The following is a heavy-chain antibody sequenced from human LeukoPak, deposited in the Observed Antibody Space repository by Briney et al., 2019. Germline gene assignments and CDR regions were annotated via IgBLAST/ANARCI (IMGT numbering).Heavy chain of an antibody. CDR1: GFTFSSYE. V-gene: IGHV3-48*03. D-gene: IGHD3-10*01. Sequence: PGGSLRLSCAASGFTFSSYEMNRVRQAPGKGLEWVSYISSSGSTIYYADSVKGRFTISRDNAKNSLYLQMNSLRAEDTAVYYCARDLIGFGELLYGPDAFDIWGQGTMVTVSS. CDR2: ISSSGSTI. CDR3: ARDLIGFGELLYGPDAFDI. J-gene: IGHJ3*02.